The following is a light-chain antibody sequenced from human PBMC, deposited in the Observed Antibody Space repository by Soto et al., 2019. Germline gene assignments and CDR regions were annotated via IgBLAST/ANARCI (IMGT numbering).Light chain of an antibody. CDR3: QKYNNWPPAA. J-gene: IGKJ2*01. Sequence: EIVMTQSPATLSVSPGERATLSCRASQSISSTLAWYQQKPGQAPRLLIYGASVRATGIPARFSGRGSGTEFTLAISSLQSEDFAVYYCQKYNNWPPAAFGQGTKLEIK. CDR2: GAS. CDR1: QSISST. V-gene: IGKV3-15*01.